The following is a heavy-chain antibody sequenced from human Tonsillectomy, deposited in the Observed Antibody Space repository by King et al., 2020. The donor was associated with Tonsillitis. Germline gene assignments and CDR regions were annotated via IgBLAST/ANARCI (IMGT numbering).Heavy chain of an antibody. Sequence: VQLQESGPGLVKPSETLSLTCTVSGGSISDYFWSWIRQPAGEGLGWIGNILYSGSTNYSPSLKSRFTISVDKSKHQVSLKLNYVTAADTAVYYCSILSRRLRATISINSNWYFDLWGRGTLVTVSS. CDR2: ILYSGST. CDR1: GGSISDYF. D-gene: IGHD1-26*01. CDR3: SILSRRLRATISINSNWYFDL. V-gene: IGHV4-59*01. J-gene: IGHJ2*01.